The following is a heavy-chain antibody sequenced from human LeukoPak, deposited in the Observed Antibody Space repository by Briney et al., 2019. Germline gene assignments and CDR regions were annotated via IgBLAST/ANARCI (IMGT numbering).Heavy chain of an antibody. CDR2: ISSSSSYI. CDR1: GFTFSSYS. J-gene: IGHJ3*02. CDR3: ARDLPTHDAFDI. Sequence: PGGSLRLSCAASGFTFSSYSMNWVRQAPGKGLEWVSSISSSSSYIYYADSVKGRFTISRDNAKNSLYLQMNSLRAEDTAVYYCARDLPTHDAFDIWGQGTMVTVSS. V-gene: IGHV3-21*01.